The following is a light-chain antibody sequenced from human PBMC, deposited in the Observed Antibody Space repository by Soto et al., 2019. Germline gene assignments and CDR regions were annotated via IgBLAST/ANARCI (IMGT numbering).Light chain of an antibody. Sequence: QSVLTQAASVSGSPGQSVTISCTGTSSDIGGSDYVSWYQKHPGKAPKVIIYEVSDRPSGVSDRFSGSKSGNTASLTISGRPAEDEADYYCRSDVTSGTLVFGGGTKLTVL. CDR3: RSDVTSGTLV. CDR2: EVS. V-gene: IGLV2-14*01. CDR1: SSDIGGSDY. J-gene: IGLJ3*02.